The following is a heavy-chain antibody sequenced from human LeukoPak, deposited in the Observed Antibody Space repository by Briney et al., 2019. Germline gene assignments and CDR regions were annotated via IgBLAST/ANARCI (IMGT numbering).Heavy chain of an antibody. CDR2: LYSGGST. D-gene: IGHD6-19*01. V-gene: IGHV3-66*01. CDR3: ARSPIAVAGQNTFDY. CDR1: GFTVSSNY. Sequence: GGSRRLSCAASGFTVSSNYMSWVRQAPGKGLEWVSVLYSGGSTYYADSVKGRFTISRDNSKNTLYLQMNSLRAEDTAVYYCARSPIAVAGQNTFDYWGQGTLVTVSS. J-gene: IGHJ4*02.